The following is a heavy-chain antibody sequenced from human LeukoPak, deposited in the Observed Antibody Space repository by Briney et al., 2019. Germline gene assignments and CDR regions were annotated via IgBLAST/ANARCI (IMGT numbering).Heavy chain of an antibody. V-gene: IGHV1-24*01. Sequence: ASVKVSCKVSGYTLTELSMHWVRQAPGKGLEWMGGFDPEDGETIYAQKFQGRVTMTEDTSTDTAYMELSSLRSEDTAVYYCASPEYNSSSWYYYGMDVWGQGTTVTVSS. CDR3: ASPEYNSSSWYYYGMDV. D-gene: IGHD6-13*01. J-gene: IGHJ6*02. CDR2: FDPEDGET. CDR1: GYTLTELS.